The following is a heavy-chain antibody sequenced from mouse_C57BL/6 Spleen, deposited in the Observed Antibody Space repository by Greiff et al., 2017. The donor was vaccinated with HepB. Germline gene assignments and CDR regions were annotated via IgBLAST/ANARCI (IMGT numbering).Heavy chain of an antibody. CDR2: IYPRSGNT. Sequence: QVQLKESGAELARPGASVKLSCKASGYTFTSYGISWVKQRTGQGLEWIGEIYPRSGNTYYNEKLKGKATLTADKSSSTAYMELRSLTSEDSAVYFCARDYYGNDHAMDYWGQGTSVTVSS. CDR1: GYTFTSYG. J-gene: IGHJ4*01. CDR3: ARDYYGNDHAMDY. D-gene: IGHD2-1*01. V-gene: IGHV1-81*01.